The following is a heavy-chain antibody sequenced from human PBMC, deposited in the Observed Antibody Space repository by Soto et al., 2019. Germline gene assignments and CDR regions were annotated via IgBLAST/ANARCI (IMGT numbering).Heavy chain of an antibody. CDR2: ISSSGSSV. V-gene: IGHV3-48*03. Sequence: GSLRLACAASRFTFSTYEMHWVRQAPGKGLEWVSCISSSGSSVYYADSVKGRFTISRDNSRNSLYLQMNSLRDEDTALYYCVRYCSSTLCNGVATRTFDYWGQGALVTVYS. CDR3: VRYCSSTLCNGVATRTFDY. J-gene: IGHJ4*02. D-gene: IGHD5-12*01. CDR1: RFTFSTYE.